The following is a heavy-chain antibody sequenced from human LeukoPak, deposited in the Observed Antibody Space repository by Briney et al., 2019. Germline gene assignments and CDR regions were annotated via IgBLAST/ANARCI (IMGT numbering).Heavy chain of an antibody. D-gene: IGHD5-12*01. Sequence: PGGSLRLSCAASGFTFSSYWMSWVRQAPGKGLEWVANIKQDGSEKYYVDSVKGRFTISRDNAKNSLYLQMNSLRAEDTAVYYCARAMEYSGYDFDYWGQGTLVTVSS. CDR1: GFTFSSYW. J-gene: IGHJ4*02. V-gene: IGHV3-7*01. CDR3: ARAMEYSGYDFDY. CDR2: IKQDGSEK.